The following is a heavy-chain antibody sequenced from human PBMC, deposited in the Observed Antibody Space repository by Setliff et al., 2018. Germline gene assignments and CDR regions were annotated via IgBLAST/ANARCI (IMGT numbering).Heavy chain of an antibody. Sequence: GASVKVSCKASGYTFTSHAMHWVRQAPGQRLEWMGWINAGNGNTKYSQKFQGRVTITRDTSASTAYMELSSLRSEDTAVYYCAREFTRYYNFWSAHRYYMDVWGKGTTVTVSS. CDR3: AREFTRYYNFWSAHRYYMDV. D-gene: IGHD3-3*01. CDR1: GYTFTSHA. J-gene: IGHJ6*03. V-gene: IGHV1-3*01. CDR2: INAGNGNT.